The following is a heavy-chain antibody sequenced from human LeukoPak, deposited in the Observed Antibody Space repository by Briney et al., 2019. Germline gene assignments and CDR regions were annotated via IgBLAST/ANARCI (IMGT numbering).Heavy chain of an antibody. CDR2: IRYDGSNK. CDR3: TTDTITMIRGVIHNWFDP. D-gene: IGHD3-10*01. Sequence: PGGSLRLSCAASGFTFSSYEMNWVRQAPGKGLEWVAFIRYDGSNKYYADSVKGRFTISRDNAKNSLYLQMSSLKTEDTAVYYCTTDTITMIRGVIHNWFDPWGQGTLVTVSS. CDR1: GFTFSSYE. J-gene: IGHJ5*02. V-gene: IGHV3-30*02.